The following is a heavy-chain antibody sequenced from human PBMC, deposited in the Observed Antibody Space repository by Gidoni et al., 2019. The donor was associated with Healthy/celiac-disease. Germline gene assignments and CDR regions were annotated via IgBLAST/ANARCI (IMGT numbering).Heavy chain of an antibody. Sequence: QVQLVQSGAEVKKPGSSVTVSCKASGGTFSSYAISWVRQAPGQGLEWMGGIIPIFGTANYAQKFQGRVTITADESTSTAYMELSSLRSEDTAVYYCARDGKMTTVTTGDNWFDPWGQGTLVTVSS. J-gene: IGHJ5*02. CDR1: GGTFSSYA. D-gene: IGHD4-17*01. CDR3: ARDGKMTTVTTGDNWFDP. V-gene: IGHV1-69*01. CDR2: IIPIFGTA.